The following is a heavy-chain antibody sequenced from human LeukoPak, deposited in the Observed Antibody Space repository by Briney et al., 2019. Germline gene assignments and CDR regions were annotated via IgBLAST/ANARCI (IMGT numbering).Heavy chain of an antibody. J-gene: IGHJ4*02. Sequence: GRSLRLSCAASGFTFISYAMHWVRQAPGKGLEWVAVISYDGSNKYYADSVKGRFTISRDNSKNTLYLQMNSLRAEDTAVYYCAREGNSMAPFDYWGQGTLVTVSS. D-gene: IGHD2/OR15-2a*01. CDR3: AREGNSMAPFDY. CDR2: ISYDGSNK. CDR1: GFTFISYA. V-gene: IGHV3-30*04.